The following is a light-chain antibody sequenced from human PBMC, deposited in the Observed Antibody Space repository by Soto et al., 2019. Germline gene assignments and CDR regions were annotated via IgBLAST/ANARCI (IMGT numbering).Light chain of an antibody. CDR3: QDYNYFPVT. V-gene: IGKV1-39*01. Sequence: DIQMTQSPSSLSASVGDRVTITCRASQGVSAYLLWYQQRQGTAPKLLIYAASNLLSGVPSRFSVSGSGTNFTLAIHSLLPEALATDDCQDYNYFPVTFGGGTKVE. CDR1: QGVSAY. CDR2: AAS. J-gene: IGKJ4*01.